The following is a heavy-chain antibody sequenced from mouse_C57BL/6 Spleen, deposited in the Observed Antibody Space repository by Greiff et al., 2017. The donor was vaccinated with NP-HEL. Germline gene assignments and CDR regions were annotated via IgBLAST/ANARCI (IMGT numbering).Heavy chain of an antibody. J-gene: IGHJ3*01. D-gene: IGHD1-1*01. V-gene: IGHV1-82*01. CDR3: ARSSGSSFPWFAY. CDR1: GYAFSSSW. CDR2: IYPGDGDT. Sequence: QVQLKQSGPELVKPGASVKISCKASGYAFSSSWMNWVKQRPGKGLEWIGRIYPGDGDTNYNGKFKGKATLTADKSSSTAYMQLSSLTSEDSAVYFCARSSGSSFPWFAYWGQGTLVTVSA.